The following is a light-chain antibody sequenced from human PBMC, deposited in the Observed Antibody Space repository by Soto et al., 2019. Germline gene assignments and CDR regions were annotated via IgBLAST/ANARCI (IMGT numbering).Light chain of an antibody. CDR3: QHFNNYPPIT. CDR1: QGISSA. CDR2: DAS. V-gene: IGKV1D-13*01. J-gene: IGKJ3*01. Sequence: AIQLTQSPSSLSASVGDRVTITCRASQGISSALAWYQQKPGKAPKLLIYDASSLESGVPSRFSGSGSGTDFTLTISSLQPEDFATYYCQHFNNYPPITFGPGTKVDIK.